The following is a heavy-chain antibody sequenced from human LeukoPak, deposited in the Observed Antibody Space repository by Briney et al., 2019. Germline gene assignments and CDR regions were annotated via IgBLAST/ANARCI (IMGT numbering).Heavy chain of an antibody. J-gene: IGHJ6*03. Sequence: GGSLRLSCAASGFTFSTNAMTWGRQAPGKGLEGVSVISGNSDNTYYVDSVKGRFTISRDSSKQTLYLQMNSLRAEDTATYYCATVRGSNWYHHYMDVWGKGTTVTVSS. CDR1: GFTFSTNA. CDR2: ISGNSDNT. D-gene: IGHD6-13*01. V-gene: IGHV3-23*01. CDR3: ATVRGSNWYHHYMDV.